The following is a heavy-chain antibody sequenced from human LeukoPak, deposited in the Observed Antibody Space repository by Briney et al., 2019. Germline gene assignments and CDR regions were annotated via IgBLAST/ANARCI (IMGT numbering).Heavy chain of an antibody. CDR2: ISYDGSNK. J-gene: IGHJ4*02. V-gene: IGHV3-30-3*01. D-gene: IGHD3-10*01. CDR1: GFTFSSYA. Sequence: PGGSLRLSCAASGFTFSSYAMHWVRQAPGKGLEWVAVISYDGSNKYYADSVKGRFTISRDNSKNTLYLQMNSLRAEDTAVYYCASPGITMVRGAGYYFDYWGQGTLVTVSS. CDR3: ASPGITMVRGAGYYFDY.